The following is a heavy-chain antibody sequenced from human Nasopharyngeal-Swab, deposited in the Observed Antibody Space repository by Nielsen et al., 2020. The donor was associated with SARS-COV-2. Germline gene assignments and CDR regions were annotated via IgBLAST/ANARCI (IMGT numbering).Heavy chain of an antibody. CDR3: ARGIVGAT. CDR1: GFTVSSNY. V-gene: IGHV3-53*01. Sequence: GESLKISCAASGFTVSSNYMSWVRQAPGKGLEWVSVIYSGGSTYYADSVKGRFTISRDNSKNTLYLQVNSLRAEDTAVYYCARGIVGATWGQGTLVTVSS. J-gene: IGHJ5*02. CDR2: IYSGGST. D-gene: IGHD1-26*01.